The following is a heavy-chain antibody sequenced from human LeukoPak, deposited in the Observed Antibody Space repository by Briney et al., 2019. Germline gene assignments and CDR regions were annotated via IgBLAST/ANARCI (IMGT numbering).Heavy chain of an antibody. D-gene: IGHD2-15*01. J-gene: IGHJ4*02. CDR1: GFTFSSYV. V-gene: IGHV3-23*01. Sequence: HPGGSLRLSCAASGFTFSSYVMSWVRQAPGKGLEWVSAISGSGGSTYYADSVKGRFTISRDNSKNTLYLQMNSLRAEDTAVYYCAKDICSGGSCHIDYWGQGTLVTVSS. CDR3: AKDICSGGSCHIDY. CDR2: ISGSGGST.